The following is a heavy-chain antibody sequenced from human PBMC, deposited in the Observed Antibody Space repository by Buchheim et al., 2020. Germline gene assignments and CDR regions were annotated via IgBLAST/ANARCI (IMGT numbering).Heavy chain of an antibody. CDR2: IYHTGTT. J-gene: IGHJ4*02. Sequence: QVQLQESGPGLVKPSGTLSLTCAVSGGSISSSNWWSWVRQPPGKGLEWIGEIYHTGTTNYHPSLKSRVPISVDKSKNSLSLKMTSVTAADTAVYYCAREFENCSGGSCYSFDHWGRGTL. CDR3: AREFENCSGGSCYSFDH. CDR1: GGSISSSNW. V-gene: IGHV4-4*02. D-gene: IGHD2-15*01.